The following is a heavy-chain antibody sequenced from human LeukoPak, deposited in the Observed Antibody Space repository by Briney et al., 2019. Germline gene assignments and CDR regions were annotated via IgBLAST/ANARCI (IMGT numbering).Heavy chain of an antibody. J-gene: IGHJ4*02. CDR3: ASGGCGGDCYSDFDY. CDR1: GFTFSSYG. Sequence: GGSLRLSCAASGFTFSSYGMHWVRQAPGKGVEWVAGIWYDGSNKYYADSVKGRFTISRDNSKNTLYLQMNSLRAEDTAVYYCASGGCGGDCYSDFDYWGQGTLVTVSS. V-gene: IGHV3-33*01. CDR2: IWYDGSNK. D-gene: IGHD2-21*02.